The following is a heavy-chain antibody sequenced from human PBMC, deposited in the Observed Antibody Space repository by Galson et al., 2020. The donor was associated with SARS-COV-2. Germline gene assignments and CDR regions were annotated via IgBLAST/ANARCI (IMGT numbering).Heavy chain of an antibody. CDR1: GYSISNAYY. J-gene: IGHJ4*02. D-gene: IGHD2-2*01. Sequence: SQTLSLTCSVSGYSISNAYYWGWIRQPPGKGLERIGTIYPSGRSYHNPSLNSRVTISVDRIRNQFSLQLRSMTAADTAVFYCARAFSNRPFDYWGPGTLVTVSS. CDR3: ARAFSNRPFDY. CDR2: IYPSGRS. V-gene: IGHV4-38-2*02.